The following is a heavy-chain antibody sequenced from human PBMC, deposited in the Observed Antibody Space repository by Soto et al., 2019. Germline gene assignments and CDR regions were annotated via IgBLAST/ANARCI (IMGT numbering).Heavy chain of an antibody. D-gene: IGHD3-10*01. CDR1: GYTFTGYY. Sequence: ASVKVSCKASGYTFTGYYMHWVRQAPGQGLEWMGRINPNSGSTNYAQKFQGRVTITTDTSTSTAYKELSSLRSEDTAVYYCARDSLMYYYGSGSPRSDDYYYYYYMDVWGKGTTVTVSS. CDR3: ARDSLMYYYGSGSPRSDDYYYYYYMDV. V-gene: IGHV1-2*02. J-gene: IGHJ6*03. CDR2: INPNSGST.